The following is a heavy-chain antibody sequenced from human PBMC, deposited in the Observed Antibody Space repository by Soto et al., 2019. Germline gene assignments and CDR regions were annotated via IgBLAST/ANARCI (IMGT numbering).Heavy chain of an antibody. CDR2: ISSSSSTI. CDR1: GFTFSSYT. V-gene: IGHV3-48*02. CDR3: ARGDSSSWNYYYYGMDV. Sequence: PVASLRLAFATSGFTFSSYTMNWVRQAPGWGLEWVSYISSSSSTIYYADSVKGRFTISRDNAKNLLYLQMNSLRDEDTAVFYCARGDSSSWNYYYYGMDVWGQGTTVTVSS. J-gene: IGHJ6*02. D-gene: IGHD6-13*01.